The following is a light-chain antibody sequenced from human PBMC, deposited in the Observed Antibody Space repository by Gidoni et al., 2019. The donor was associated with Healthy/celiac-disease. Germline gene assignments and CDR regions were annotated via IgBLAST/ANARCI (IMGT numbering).Light chain of an antibody. V-gene: IGLV1-40*01. Sequence: QSVLTQPPSVSGAPGQRVTISCTGSSSNSGAGYDVHWYQQLPGTAPKLLIYGNSNRPSGVPDRFSGSKSGTSASLAITGLQAEDEADYYCQSYDSSPGVVFGGGTKLTVL. J-gene: IGLJ2*01. CDR2: GNS. CDR1: SSNSGAGYD. CDR3: QSYDSSPGVV.